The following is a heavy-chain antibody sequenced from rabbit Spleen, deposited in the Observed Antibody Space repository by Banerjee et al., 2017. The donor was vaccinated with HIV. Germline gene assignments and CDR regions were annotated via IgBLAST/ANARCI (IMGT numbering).Heavy chain of an antibody. Sequence: HLKESGGGLVQPGGSLKLSCTASGFTLSSYYMNWVRQAPGKGLEWIGYIDPVFGITYYANWVNGRFTISSHNAQNTLYLQLSSLTAADTATYFCVRDQAGDGDYGPYYLNLWGPGTLVT. J-gene: IGHJ4*01. CDR3: VRDQAGDGDYGPYYLNL. CDR2: IDPVFGIT. V-gene: IGHV1S7*01. D-gene: IGHD2-1*01. CDR1: GFTLSSYY.